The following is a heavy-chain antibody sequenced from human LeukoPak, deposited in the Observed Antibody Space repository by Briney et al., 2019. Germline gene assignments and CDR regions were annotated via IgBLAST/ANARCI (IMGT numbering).Heavy chain of an antibody. CDR2: IPASGGST. V-gene: IGHV3-23*01. CDR1: GFTFSSYA. J-gene: IGHJ4*02. CDR3: AKGSSAGWSEYFDL. D-gene: IGHD6-19*01. Sequence: GGSLRLCCAASGFTFSSYAMSWVRQAPGKGLEWVSGIPASGGSTYYADSVKGRFSISRDNSKNTLFLQVSSLRAEDTAVYFCAKGSSAGWSEYFDLWGQGTLVTVSS.